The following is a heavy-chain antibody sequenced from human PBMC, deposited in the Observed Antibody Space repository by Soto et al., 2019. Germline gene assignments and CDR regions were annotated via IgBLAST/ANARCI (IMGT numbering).Heavy chain of an antibody. D-gene: IGHD3-16*01. J-gene: IGHJ4*02. CDR2: IYSGGST. CDR3: ARAGGYAEPIDY. V-gene: IGHV3-66*01. Sequence: EVQLVESGGGLVQPGGSLRLSCAASGFTVSRHYMRWLREAPGKGLEWVSVIYSGGSTYYADSVKGRFTISRDNSKNTLYLQMNSLRAEDTAVYYCARAGGYAEPIDYWGQGTLVTVSS. CDR1: GFTVSRHY.